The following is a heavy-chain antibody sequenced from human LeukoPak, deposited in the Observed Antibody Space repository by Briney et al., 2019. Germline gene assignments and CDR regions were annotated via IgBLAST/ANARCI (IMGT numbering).Heavy chain of an antibody. D-gene: IGHD3-16*01. V-gene: IGHV3-74*01. CDR3: VRDGGGYARGV. CDR1: GFTFSSYW. Sequence: PGGSLRLSCAASGFTFSSYWIHWVRHAPGKGLLWLSRINNDGSSTSYADSVKGRFTISRDNAKSTAHLQVTGLRAEDTAVFYCVRDGGGYARGVWGQGTAVTVSS. J-gene: IGHJ6*02. CDR2: INNDGSST.